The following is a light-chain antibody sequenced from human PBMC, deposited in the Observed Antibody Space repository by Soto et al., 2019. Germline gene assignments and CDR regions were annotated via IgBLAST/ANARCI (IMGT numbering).Light chain of an antibody. J-gene: IGKJ5*01. CDR3: QHRSNWTIT. CDR2: DAS. Sequence: ELLLTQSPATLSLSPGERATRSCWASQSVRRYLAWYQQKPGQAPRLLIYDASNRATGIPARFSGSGYGTDFTLTISSLENEDFAVYYCQHRSNWTITFGQGTRLEIK. CDR1: QSVRRY. V-gene: IGKV3-11*01.